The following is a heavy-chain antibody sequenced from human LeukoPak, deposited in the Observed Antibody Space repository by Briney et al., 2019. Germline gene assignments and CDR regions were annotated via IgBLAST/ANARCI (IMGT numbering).Heavy chain of an antibody. V-gene: IGHV3-23*01. Sequence: PGGSLRLSCAASGFTFSSYAMSWVRQAPRKGLEWVSGISGSGGSTFYADSVKGRFTISRDNSRNTLYLQMNSLRAEDTAVYYCAKVYYDSVGYYSPFDYWGQGALVTVSS. J-gene: IGHJ4*02. D-gene: IGHD3-22*01. CDR3: AKVYYDSVGYYSPFDY. CDR2: ISGSGGST. CDR1: GFTFSSYA.